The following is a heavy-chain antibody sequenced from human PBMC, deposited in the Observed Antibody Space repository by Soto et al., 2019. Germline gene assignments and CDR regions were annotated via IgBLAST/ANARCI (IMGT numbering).Heavy chain of an antibody. V-gene: IGHV4-59*11. CDR1: GGSISSHY. J-gene: IGHJ6*02. CDR2: IYYRGST. D-gene: IGHD1-26*01. CDR3: ARDGREASGLDV. Sequence: SETLSLTCTVSGGSISSHYWSWVRQAPGKGLEWMGHIYYRGSTSYNPSLRSRSTISVDTSNNQFSLKLNSVTTADTAVYYCARDGREASGLDVWGQATKVTVYS.